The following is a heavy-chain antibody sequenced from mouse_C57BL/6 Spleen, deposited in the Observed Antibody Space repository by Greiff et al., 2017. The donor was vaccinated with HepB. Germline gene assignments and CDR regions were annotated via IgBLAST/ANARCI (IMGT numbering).Heavy chain of an antibody. CDR3: ARLGWLASFAY. J-gene: IGHJ3*01. CDR1: GFTFSSYT. CDR2: ISGGGGNT. D-gene: IGHD1-1*02. Sequence: EVHLVESGGGLVKPGGSLKLSRAASGFTFSSYTMSWVRQTPEKRLEWVATISGGGGNTYYPDSVKGRFTISRDNAKNTLYLQMSSLRSEDTALYYCARLGWLASFAYWGQGTLVTVSA. V-gene: IGHV5-9*01.